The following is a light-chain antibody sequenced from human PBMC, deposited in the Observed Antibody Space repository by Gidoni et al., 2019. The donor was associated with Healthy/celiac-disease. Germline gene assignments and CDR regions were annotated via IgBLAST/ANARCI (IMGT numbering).Light chain of an antibody. CDR2: YDS. CDR1: NIGTKS. Sequence: SYVLTQPPSVSLAPGKTARITCGGNNIGTKSVHWYQQKPGPAPVLVISYDSDRPSGIPERFSGSNSGNTATLTISRVEAGDEADYYCQVWDSSSGVVFGGGTKLTVL. J-gene: IGLJ2*01. V-gene: IGLV3-21*04. CDR3: QVWDSSSGVV.